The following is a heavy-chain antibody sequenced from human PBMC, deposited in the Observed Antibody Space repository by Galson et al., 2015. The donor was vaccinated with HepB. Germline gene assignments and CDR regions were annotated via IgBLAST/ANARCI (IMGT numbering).Heavy chain of an antibody. J-gene: IGHJ3*02. Sequence: SETLSLTCAVSGGSISSSNWWSWVRQPPGKGLEWIGEIYHSGSTNYNPSLKSRVTISVDKSKNQFSLKLSSVTAADTAVYYCARELGLLWFGAYAFDIWGQGTMVTVSS. D-gene: IGHD3-10*01. CDR3: ARELGLLWFGAYAFDI. CDR1: GGSISSSNW. CDR2: IYHSGST. V-gene: IGHV4-4*02.